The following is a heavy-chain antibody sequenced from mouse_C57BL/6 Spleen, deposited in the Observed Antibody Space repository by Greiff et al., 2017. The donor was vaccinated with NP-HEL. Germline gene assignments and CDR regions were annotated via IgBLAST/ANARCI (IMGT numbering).Heavy chain of an antibody. J-gene: IGHJ4*01. Sequence: QVQLKESGPELVKPGASVKISCKASGYAFSSSWMNWVKQRPGKGLEWIGRIYPGDGDTNYNGKFKGKATLTAYNSSSTAYMQLSSLTSEDSAVYFCARLGDYAMDYWGQGTSVTVSS. V-gene: IGHV1-82*01. CDR3: ARLGDYAMDY. CDR1: GYAFSSSW. D-gene: IGHD3-3*01. CDR2: IYPGDGDT.